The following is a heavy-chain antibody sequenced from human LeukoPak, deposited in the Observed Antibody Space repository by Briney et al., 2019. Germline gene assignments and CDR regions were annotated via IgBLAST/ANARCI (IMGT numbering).Heavy chain of an antibody. CDR2: ISYDGSNK. CDR1: GFTFSSYA. J-gene: IGHJ4*02. V-gene: IGHV3-30-3*01. CDR3: AREAQGGSYFDY. Sequence: GRSLRLSCAAPGFTFSSYAMHWVRQAPGKGLEWVAVISYDGSNKYYADSVKGRFTISRDNSKNTLYLQMNSLRAEDTAVYYCAREAQGGSYFDYWGQGTLVTVSS. D-gene: IGHD1-26*01.